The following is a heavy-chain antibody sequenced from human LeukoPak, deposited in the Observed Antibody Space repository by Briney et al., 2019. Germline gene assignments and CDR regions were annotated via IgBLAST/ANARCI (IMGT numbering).Heavy chain of an antibody. CDR2: VVASGSST. V-gene: IGHV3-23*01. Sequence: GGSLRLSCAASRFAFSNYAMNWVRQAPGKGLEWVSTVVASGSSTYYADSVKGRFTISRDNSKNTLYLQMNGLSAEDTAVYYCAKASGRGVAEPIDYWGQGALVTVSS. CDR1: RFAFSNYA. D-gene: IGHD3-3*01. CDR3: AKASGRGVAEPIDY. J-gene: IGHJ4*02.